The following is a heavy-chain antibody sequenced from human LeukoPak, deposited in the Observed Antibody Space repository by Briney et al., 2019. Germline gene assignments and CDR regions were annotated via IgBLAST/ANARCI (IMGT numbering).Heavy chain of an antibody. CDR3: ARGFYGSGNS. Sequence: GGSLRLSCAASGFTFSNYWMYWVRQAPGRGPLWVSRISGDGITTYYAGSVKGRFTISRDNAKNTLYLQMHSLRAEVSAVYYCARGFYGSGNSWGHGTLVTVSS. V-gene: IGHV3-74*01. D-gene: IGHD3-10*01. CDR1: GFTFSNYW. J-gene: IGHJ4*01. CDR2: ISGDGITT.